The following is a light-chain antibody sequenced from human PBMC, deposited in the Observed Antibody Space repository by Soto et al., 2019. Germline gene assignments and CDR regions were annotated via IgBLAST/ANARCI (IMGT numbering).Light chain of an antibody. CDR2: LGS. CDR1: QSLLHSSGYNY. V-gene: IGKV2-28*01. CDR3: MQSLQTPLT. J-gene: IGKJ4*01. Sequence: DIVMTQSPLSLPVTPGEPASISCRSSQSLLHSSGYNYLHWYLQKPGQSPQLLIYLGSNRASGGPDRFSGSGSGTDFALKISRVEAEDVGVFYCMQSLQTPLTFGGGTKVEIK.